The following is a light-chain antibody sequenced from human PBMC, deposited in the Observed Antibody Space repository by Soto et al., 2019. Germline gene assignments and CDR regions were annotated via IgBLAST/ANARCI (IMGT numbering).Light chain of an antibody. CDR1: QNINNY. CDR2: DAS. Sequence: LQMTQSPSSLSASVGDRVTITCQASQNINNYLNCYQQKPGRATKLLIYDASNLEAGVPSRFRGSGYGTDFTFTISRLQPEDNATYYCQPYELLLTFGQGTRLEIK. J-gene: IGKJ5*01. CDR3: QPYELLLT. V-gene: IGKV1-33*01.